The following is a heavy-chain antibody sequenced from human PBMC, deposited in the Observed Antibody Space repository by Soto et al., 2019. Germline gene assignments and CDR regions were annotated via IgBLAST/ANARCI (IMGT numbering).Heavy chain of an antibody. CDR3: ARGPGWSDEYFPD. CDR2: IYHSGST. J-gene: IGHJ1*01. V-gene: IGHV4-59*01. CDR1: GGSINSYY. D-gene: IGHD3-3*01. Sequence: PSETLSLTCSVSGGSINSYYWNWIRQSPGKGLEWIGYIYHSGSTNYNPSLKSRVTISVDTSENQFSLKLSSVTAADTALYYCARGPGWSDEYFPDWGQGTLVTVSS.